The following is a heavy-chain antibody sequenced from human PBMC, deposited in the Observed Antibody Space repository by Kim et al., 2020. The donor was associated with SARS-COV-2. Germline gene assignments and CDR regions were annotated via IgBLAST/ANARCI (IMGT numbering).Heavy chain of an antibody. CDR1: GGSFSGYY. CDR2: INHSGST. J-gene: IGHJ5*02. CDR3: ARGGGQVASYYYGSGSYRRERLANWFDP. V-gene: IGHV4-34*01. Sequence: SETLSLTCAVYGGSFSGYYWSWIRQPPGKGLEWIGEINHSGSTNYNPSLKSRVTISVDTSKNQFSLKLSSVTAADTAVYYCARGGGQVASYYYGSGSYRRERLANWFDPWGQGTLVTVSS. D-gene: IGHD3-10*01.